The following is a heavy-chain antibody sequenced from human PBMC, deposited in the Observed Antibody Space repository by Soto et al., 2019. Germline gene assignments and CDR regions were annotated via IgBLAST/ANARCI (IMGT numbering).Heavy chain of an antibody. CDR3: ARGGSDYDFWSGYGANDY. CDR1: GFTFSSYA. D-gene: IGHD3-3*01. J-gene: IGHJ4*02. CDR2: ISGSGGST. V-gene: IGHV3-23*01. Sequence: EVQLLESGGGLVQPGGSLRLSCAASGFTFSSYAMSWVRQAPGKGLEWVSAISGSGGSTYYADSVKGRFTISRDNAKNSLYLQMNSLRAEDTAVYYCARGGSDYDFWSGYGANDYWGQGTLVTVSS.